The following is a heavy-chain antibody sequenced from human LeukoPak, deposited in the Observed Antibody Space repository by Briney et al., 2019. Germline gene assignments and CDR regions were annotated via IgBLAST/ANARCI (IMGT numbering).Heavy chain of an antibody. J-gene: IGHJ3*02. V-gene: IGHV4-34*01. D-gene: IGHD3-3*01. CDR2: INHSGST. CDR3: ARSWSGSVTAADI. CDR1: GGSFSGYY. Sequence: PSETLSLTCAVYGGSFSGYYWSWIRQPPGKGLEWIGEINHSGSTNYNPPLKSRVTMSVDTSKNQFSLKLTSVTAADTAMYYCARSWSGSVTAADIWGQGTMVTVS.